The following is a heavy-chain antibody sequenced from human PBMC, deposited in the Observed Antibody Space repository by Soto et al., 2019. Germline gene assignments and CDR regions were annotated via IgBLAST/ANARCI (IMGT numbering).Heavy chain of an antibody. D-gene: IGHD2-15*01. CDR3: ARVKGYCSGGSCYSSGFLRGYFDY. CDR1: GGSFSGYY. V-gene: IGHV4-34*01. CDR2: INHSGST. Sequence: PSATLSLTCAVYGGSFSGYYWSWIRQPPGKGLEWIGEINHSGSTNYNPSLKSRVTISVDTSKNQFSLKLSSVTAADTAVYYCARVKGYCSGGSCYSSGFLRGYFDYWGQGTLVTVSS. J-gene: IGHJ4*02.